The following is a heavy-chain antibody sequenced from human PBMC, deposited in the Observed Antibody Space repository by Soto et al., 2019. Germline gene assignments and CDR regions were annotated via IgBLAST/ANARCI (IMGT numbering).Heavy chain of an antibody. CDR3: AKGDYDFWSGSSLSTDYYGMDV. CDR1: GFTLTSYA. D-gene: IGHD3-3*01. Sequence: PGGSLRLSCAASGFTLTSYAMTWVRQAPGKGLEWVSAIRGTGDSTYYADSVKGRFTISRDNSKNTLYLQMNSLRAEDTAVYYCAKGDYDFWSGSSLSTDYYGMDVWGQGTTVTVSS. J-gene: IGHJ6*02. V-gene: IGHV3-23*01. CDR2: IRGTGDST.